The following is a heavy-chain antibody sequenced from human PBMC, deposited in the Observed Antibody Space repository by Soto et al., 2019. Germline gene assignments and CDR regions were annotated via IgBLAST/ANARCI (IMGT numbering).Heavy chain of an antibody. CDR2: IKPDGSAK. CDR1: GFTFTNSW. J-gene: IGHJ4*02. V-gene: IGHV3-7*01. CDR3: AIDSHDDTYDY. D-gene: IGHD1-1*01. Sequence: EVQLEESGGGLVQPGGSLRLSCAASGFTFTNSWMTWVRQAPGKGLEWVANIKPDGSAKNYVDSMKGRIAISRDNAKNSLYLQMNSLRVEDTAMYYCAIDSHDDTYDYWGQGTLVTVSS.